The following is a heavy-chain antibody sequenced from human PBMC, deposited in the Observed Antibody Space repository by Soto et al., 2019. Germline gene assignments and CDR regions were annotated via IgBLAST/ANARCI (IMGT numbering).Heavy chain of an antibody. CDR3: ARVGSTLAAGTPDY. Sequence: GGPQRLSYASSGFTFGDYYMSLFRQAPGKGLEWVSYISGSGSITHDADSVKGRFTISRDNAKNSLYLQMNSLRAEDTAIYYCARVGSTLAAGTPDYWGQEPWSPSPQ. J-gene: IGHJ4*01. CDR2: ISGSGSIT. D-gene: IGHD6-13*01. V-gene: IGHV3-11*01. CDR1: GFTFGDYY.